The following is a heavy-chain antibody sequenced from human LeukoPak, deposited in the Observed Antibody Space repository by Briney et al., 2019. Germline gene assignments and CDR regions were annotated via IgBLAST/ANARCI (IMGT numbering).Heavy chain of an antibody. Sequence: GGSLRLSCAASGFNINKYWMTWVRQAPGKGLEWVAHIKKDGSVTHYVDSVKGRFTISRDNGKNSLFLQMTSLRDEDTALYYCAKDNFRLSGYSSSWYGDYFDYWGQGTLVTVSS. V-gene: IGHV3-7*01. J-gene: IGHJ4*02. CDR2: IKKDGSVT. CDR1: GFNINKYW. CDR3: AKDNFRLSGYSSSWYGDYFDY. D-gene: IGHD6-13*01.